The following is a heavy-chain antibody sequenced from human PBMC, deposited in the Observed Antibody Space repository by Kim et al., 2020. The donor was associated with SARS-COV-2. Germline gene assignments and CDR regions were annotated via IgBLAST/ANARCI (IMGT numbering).Heavy chain of an antibody. J-gene: IGHJ4*02. D-gene: IGHD1-26*01. CDR3: ARERVMPPTIDFDF. CDR1: GFTFSNYA. Sequence: GGSLRLSCAASGFTFSNYAMNWVRQAPGRGLEWVSYINSGGSPTYYADSVKGRFTVSRDDAKNSLFLQMNSLRDDDTAVYYCARERVMPPTIDFDFWGQG. V-gene: IGHV3-48*02. CDR2: INSGGSPT.